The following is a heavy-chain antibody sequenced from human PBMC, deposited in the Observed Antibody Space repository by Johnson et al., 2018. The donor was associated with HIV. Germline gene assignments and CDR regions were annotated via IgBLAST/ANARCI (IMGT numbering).Heavy chain of an antibody. CDR2: IRYDGSNK. D-gene: IGHD3-3*01. Sequence: QVQLVESGGGVVQPGGSLRLSCAASGFTFSSYGMHWVRQAPGKGLEWVAFIRYDGSNKYYADSVKGRFTISRANSKNTLYLQMNSLRAEDTAVYYCARDGYHNFWSGYYRDDAFDIWGQGTMVTVSS. V-gene: IGHV3-30*02. CDR3: ARDGYHNFWSGYYRDDAFDI. CDR1: GFTFSSYG. J-gene: IGHJ3*02.